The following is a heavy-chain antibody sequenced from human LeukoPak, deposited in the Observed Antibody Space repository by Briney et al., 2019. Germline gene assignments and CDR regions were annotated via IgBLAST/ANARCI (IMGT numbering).Heavy chain of an antibody. Sequence: GGSLRLSCAASGFTFDDYAMHWVRQAPGKGLEWVSGISWNSGSIGYADSVKGRFTISRDNTKNSLYLQMNSPRAEDTAEYYCARAYHDAFDIWGQGTRVTVSS. CDR2: ISWNSGSI. CDR3: ARAYHDAFDI. D-gene: IGHD2-2*01. V-gene: IGHV3-9*01. CDR1: GFTFDDYA. J-gene: IGHJ3*02.